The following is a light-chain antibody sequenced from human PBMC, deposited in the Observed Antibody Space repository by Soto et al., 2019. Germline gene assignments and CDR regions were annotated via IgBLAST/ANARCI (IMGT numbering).Light chain of an antibody. CDR1: QAISNY. Sequence: DIHLTQSPSFLSASLGDGVTITCRASQAISNYLAWYQQKPGKAPKVLISAASTLQSGVPSRFCGSGSATEFTLTISSLQPEDAATYYCQQLMSYPLNFGGGTKVDIK. CDR2: AAS. V-gene: IGKV1-9*01. CDR3: QQLMSYPLN. J-gene: IGKJ4*01.